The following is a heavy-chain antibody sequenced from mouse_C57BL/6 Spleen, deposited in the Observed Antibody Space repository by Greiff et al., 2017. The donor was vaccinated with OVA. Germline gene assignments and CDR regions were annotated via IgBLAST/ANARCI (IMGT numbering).Heavy chain of an antibody. CDR3: ARSPYYGNYEAY. V-gene: IGHV1-64*01. CDR1: GYTFTSYW. J-gene: IGHJ3*01. Sequence: QVQLQQPGAELVKPGASVKLSCKASGYTFTSYWMPWVKQRPGQGLEWIGMIHPNSGSTNYNEKFKSKATLTVDKSSSTAYMQLSSLTSEDSAVYYCARSPYYGNYEAYWGQGTLVTVSA. D-gene: IGHD2-1*01. CDR2: IHPNSGST.